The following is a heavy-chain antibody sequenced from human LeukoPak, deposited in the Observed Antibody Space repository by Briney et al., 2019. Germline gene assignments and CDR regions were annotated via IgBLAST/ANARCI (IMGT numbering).Heavy chain of an antibody. CDR3: ARSKLAQSPYYYYYYMDV. D-gene: IGHD6-6*01. J-gene: IGHJ6*03. CDR1: GFTFTNYG. V-gene: IGHV1-18*01. CDR2: ISAHIGNT. Sequence: ASVKVSCKASGFTFTNYGFSWVRQAPGQGLEWMGWISAHIGNTNYAQKVQGRVAMTTDTSTSTAYMELRNLRSDDTAVYFCARSKLAQSPYYYYYYMDVWGKGTTVTVSS.